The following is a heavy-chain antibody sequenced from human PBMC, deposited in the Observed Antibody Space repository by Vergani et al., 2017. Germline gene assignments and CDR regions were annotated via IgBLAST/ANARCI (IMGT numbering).Heavy chain of an antibody. CDR3: ARDRLYSTTWPFLLLDMDV. D-gene: IGHD6-13*01. J-gene: IGHJ6*02. CDR1: RGSISSGSYY. Sequence: QVQLQESRPGLVRPSQTLSLSCTVPRGSISSGSYYCSWFRQPAGKGREWIGRFYTGGGTSYNPSLKSRVTISVDTSKNQFSLQLSSVTAADTAVYYCARDRLYSTTWPFLLLDMDVWGQGTTVTVSS. V-gene: IGHV4-61*02. CDR2: FYTGGGT.